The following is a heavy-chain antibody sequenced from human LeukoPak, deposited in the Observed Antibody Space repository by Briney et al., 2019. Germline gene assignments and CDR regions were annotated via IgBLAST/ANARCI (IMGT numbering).Heavy chain of an antibody. CDR2: IIPILGTA. Sequence: SVKVSCKASGGTFSSYAISWVRQAPGQGLEWMGGIIPILGTANYAQKFQGRVTITADESTSTAYMELSSLRSEDTAVYYCACYGSGSYYNAAFDIWGQGTMVTVSS. CDR1: GGTFSSYA. V-gene: IGHV1-69*13. J-gene: IGHJ3*02. D-gene: IGHD3-10*01. CDR3: ACYGSGSYYNAAFDI.